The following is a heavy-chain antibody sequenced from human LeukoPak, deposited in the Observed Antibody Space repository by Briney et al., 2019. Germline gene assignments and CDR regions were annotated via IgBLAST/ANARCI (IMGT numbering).Heavy chain of an antibody. CDR1: GFTFNRHP. Sequence: GRSLRLSCAASGFTFNRHPIHWVRHTPGKGLEWVAGVSQDGRNNYYTDSVKGRFTISRDNANNALSLQMNSLRVEDTAVYYCARQGSSLNYYHTYMDVWGNGTTVIVSS. CDR3: ARQGSSLNYYHTYMDV. D-gene: IGHD6-6*01. J-gene: IGHJ6*03. CDR2: VSQDGRNN. V-gene: IGHV3-30*10.